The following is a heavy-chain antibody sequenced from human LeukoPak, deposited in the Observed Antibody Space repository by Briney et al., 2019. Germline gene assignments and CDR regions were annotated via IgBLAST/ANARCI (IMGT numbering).Heavy chain of an antibody. Sequence: PSETLSLTCTVSGGSISTYYWNWIRQPPGRGLEWLGYIEYSGSTNYNPSLKSRLTMSVDSSKNHFSLRLRSVTAADTAVYYCARTSGYRPADFDFWGQGALVIVSS. CDR1: GGSISTYY. CDR2: IEYSGST. D-gene: IGHD5-12*01. J-gene: IGHJ4*02. V-gene: IGHV4-59*01. CDR3: ARTSGYRPADFDF.